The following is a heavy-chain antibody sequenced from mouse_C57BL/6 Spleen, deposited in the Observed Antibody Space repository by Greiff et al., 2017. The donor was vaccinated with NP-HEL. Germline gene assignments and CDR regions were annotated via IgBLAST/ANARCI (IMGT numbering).Heavy chain of an antibody. CDR3: AREDTTVVGYFDV. V-gene: IGHV5-15*01. J-gene: IGHJ1*03. D-gene: IGHD1-1*01. CDR2: ISNLAYSI. Sequence: EVKVVESGGGLVQPGGSLKLSCAASGFTFSDYGMAWVRQAPRKGPEWVAFISNLAYSIYYADTVTGRFTISRENAKNTLYLEMSSLRSEDTAMYYCAREDTTVVGYFDVWGTGTTVTVSS. CDR1: GFTFSDYG.